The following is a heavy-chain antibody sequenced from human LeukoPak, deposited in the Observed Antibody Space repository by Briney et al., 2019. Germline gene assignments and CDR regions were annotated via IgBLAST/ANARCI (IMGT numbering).Heavy chain of an antibody. CDR1: GFTFSSYG. Sequence: GGSLRLSCAASGFTFSSYGMHWVRQAPGKGLEWVAFIRYDGSDKYYADSVKGRFTTSRDNSKNTLYLQMNSLRVDDTAVYYCAKDLTTVTTQGDYWGQGTLVTVSS. J-gene: IGHJ4*02. CDR3: AKDLTTVTTQGDY. D-gene: IGHD4-17*01. CDR2: IRYDGSDK. V-gene: IGHV3-30*02.